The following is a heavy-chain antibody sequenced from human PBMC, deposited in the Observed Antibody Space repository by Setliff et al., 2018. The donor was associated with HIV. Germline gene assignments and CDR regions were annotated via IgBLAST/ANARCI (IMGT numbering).Heavy chain of an antibody. CDR2: IFYSGST. Sequence: SETLSLTCTVSGGSLSSSIYYWGWIRQPPGKGLEWIGSIFYSGSTYYNPSLKSRVTISVDTSKNQFSLKLSSVTAADTAIYYCARHGSSYYYYYMDVWGKGTTVTVSS. J-gene: IGHJ6*03. CDR1: GGSLSSSIYY. V-gene: IGHV4-39*01. CDR3: ARHGSSYYYYYMDV.